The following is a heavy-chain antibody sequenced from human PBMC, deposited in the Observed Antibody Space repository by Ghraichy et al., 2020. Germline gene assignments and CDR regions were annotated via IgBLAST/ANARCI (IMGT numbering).Heavy chain of an antibody. CDR1: GFTFSSHW. CDR2: IMEDGTEK. CDR3: ARLSLHYDSWSGVSSRAFDI. V-gene: IGHV3-7*01. Sequence: GGSLRLSCAASGFTFSSHWMSWVRQVPGKGLEWVATIMEDGTEKKFAASVKGRFTVSRDNAKNSLSLQMDSLRAEDTAVYYCARLSLHYDSWSGVSSRAFDIWGQGTKVIVSS. J-gene: IGHJ3*02. D-gene: IGHD3-3*01.